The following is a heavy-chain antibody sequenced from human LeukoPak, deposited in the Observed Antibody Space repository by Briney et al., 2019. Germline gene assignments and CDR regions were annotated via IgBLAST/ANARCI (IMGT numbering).Heavy chain of an antibody. CDR1: GFTFSSYA. V-gene: IGHV3-23*01. CDR2: ISGSGGST. J-gene: IGHJ4*02. CDR3: AKHGEGGWSCFDY. Sequence: GGSLRLSCAASGFTFSSYAMSWVRQAPGRGLEWVSAISGSGGSTYYADSVKGRFTISRDNSKNTLYLQMNSLRAEDTAVYYCAKHGEGGWSCFDYWGQGTLVTVSS. D-gene: IGHD6-19*01.